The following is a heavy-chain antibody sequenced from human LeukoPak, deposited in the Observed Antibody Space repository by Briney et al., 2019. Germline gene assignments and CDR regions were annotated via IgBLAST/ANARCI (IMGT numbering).Heavy chain of an antibody. CDR1: GYTFTSNY. J-gene: IGHJ6*03. CDR2: ISPSGGST. CDR3: ARAPVWTGYYYYMDV. V-gene: IGHV1-46*01. Sequence: ASVKVSCKAFGYTFTSNYMHWVRQAPGQGPEWMGVISPSGGSTTYAQKFQGRVTLTRDMSTSTDYLELSSLRSEDTAVYYCARAPVWTGYYYYMDVWGKGTTVTVSS. D-gene: IGHD3/OR15-3a*01.